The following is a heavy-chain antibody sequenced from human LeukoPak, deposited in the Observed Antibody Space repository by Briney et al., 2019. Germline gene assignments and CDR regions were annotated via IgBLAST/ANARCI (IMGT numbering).Heavy chain of an antibody. Sequence: ASVKVSCKASGGTFSSYAISWVRQAPGQGLEWMGWISAYNGNTNYAQKLQGRVTMTTDTSTSTAYMELRSLRSDDTAVYYCARDGYGSGKGYFDYWGQGILVTVSS. D-gene: IGHD3-10*01. CDR3: ARDGYGSGKGYFDY. CDR1: GGTFSSYA. CDR2: ISAYNGNT. V-gene: IGHV1-18*01. J-gene: IGHJ4*02.